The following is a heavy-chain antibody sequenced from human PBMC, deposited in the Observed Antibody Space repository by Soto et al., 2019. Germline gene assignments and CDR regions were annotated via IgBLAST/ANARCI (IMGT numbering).Heavy chain of an antibody. J-gene: IGHJ4*01. CDR1: GASCSGSY. CDR3: AVWSALTPYYFDP. Sequence: NPSETLSLSCAVSGASCSGSYWRWLRQPPGKGLEWIGYAYYSGSTFYNPSLKSRVSISVDTSKKHVSLRLNSVTAAHTAVYYCAVWSALTPYYFDPWGHGTLVTVSS. D-gene: IGHD3-3*01. V-gene: IGHV4-59*13. CDR2: AYYSGST.